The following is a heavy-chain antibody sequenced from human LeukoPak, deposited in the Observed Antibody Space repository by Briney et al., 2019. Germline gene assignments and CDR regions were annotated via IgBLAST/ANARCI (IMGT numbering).Heavy chain of an antibody. Sequence: SETLSLTCTVSGGSVSSSSYYWGWIRQPPGKGLEWIGSIYYSGSTYYNPSLKSRVTISIDTSKSQFSLKLTSVTAADTAVYYCARDGPVKWGQGTLVTVSS. CDR2: IYYSGST. CDR1: GGSVSSSSYY. V-gene: IGHV4-39*07. CDR3: ARDGPVK. J-gene: IGHJ4*02. D-gene: IGHD3-22*01.